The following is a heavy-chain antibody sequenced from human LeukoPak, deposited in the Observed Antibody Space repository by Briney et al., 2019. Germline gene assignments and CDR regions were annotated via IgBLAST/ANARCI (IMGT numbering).Heavy chain of an antibody. CDR1: GGSISRSTYY. J-gene: IGHJ5*02. CDR2: IYYTGTT. Sequence: ASETLSLTCTVSGGSISRSTYYWGWIRQPPGKGLEWIANIYYTGTTLYNPSLKSRVTISVDTSKNQFSLKLSSVTAADTAVYHCARHPGSSSGYINWFDPWGQGTLVAVSS. CDR3: ARHPGSSSGYINWFDP. D-gene: IGHD3-22*01. V-gene: IGHV4-39*01.